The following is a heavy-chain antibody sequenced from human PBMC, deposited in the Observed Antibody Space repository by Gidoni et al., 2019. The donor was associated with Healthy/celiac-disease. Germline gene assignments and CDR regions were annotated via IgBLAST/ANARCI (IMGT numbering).Heavy chain of an antibody. Sequence: QVQLQESGPGLVKPSETLSLTCTVSGGSISSYYWSWIRQPAGKGLEWIGRIYTSGSTNYHPSLKSRVSRSVDTSKNQFSLKLSSVTAADTAVYYCARVGGGGNDYSNSFPRPHFDYWGQGTLVTVSS. CDR2: IYTSGST. V-gene: IGHV4-4*07. CDR1: GGSISSYY. D-gene: IGHD4-4*01. J-gene: IGHJ4*02. CDR3: ARVGGGGNDYSNSFPRPHFDY.